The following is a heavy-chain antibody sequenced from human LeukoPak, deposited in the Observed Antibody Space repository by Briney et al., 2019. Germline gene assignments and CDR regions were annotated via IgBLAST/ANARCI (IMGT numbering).Heavy chain of an antibody. Sequence: GGSLRLSCAASGFTFSSYAMSWVRQAPGKGLEWVSAISGSGGSTYYAYSVKGRFTISRDNSKNTLYLQMNSLRAEDTAVYYCAKDMTYYYDSSGYYSDYWGQGTLVTVSS. D-gene: IGHD3-22*01. CDR2: ISGSGGST. V-gene: IGHV3-23*01. CDR1: GFTFSSYA. CDR3: AKDMTYYYDSSGYYSDY. J-gene: IGHJ4*02.